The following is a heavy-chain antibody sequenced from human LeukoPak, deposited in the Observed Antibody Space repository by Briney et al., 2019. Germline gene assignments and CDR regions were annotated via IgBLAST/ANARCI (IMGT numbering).Heavy chain of an antibody. CDR1: GGSISSGGYY. CDR2: IYHSGST. Sequence: SETLSLTCTVSGGSISSGGYYWSWIRQPPGKGLEWIGYIYHSGSTYYNPSLKSRVTISVDTSKNQFSLKLTSVTAADTAVYYCARVAYGSGSRLIDCWGQGTLVTISS. J-gene: IGHJ4*02. D-gene: IGHD3-10*01. CDR3: ARVAYGSGSRLIDC. V-gene: IGHV4-30-2*01.